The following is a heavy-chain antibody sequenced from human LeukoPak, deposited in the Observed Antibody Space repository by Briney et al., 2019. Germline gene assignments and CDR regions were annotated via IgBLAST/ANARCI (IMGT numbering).Heavy chain of an antibody. CDR2: ISGDGGST. Sequence: GGSLRLSCAASGFTFDDYAMHWVRQAPGKGLEWVSLISGDGGSTYYADSVKGRFTISRDNSKNTLYLQMNSLRAEDTAVYYCAETRYYDFWSGIDNWFDPWGQGTLVTVSS. J-gene: IGHJ5*02. D-gene: IGHD3-3*01. CDR1: GFTFDDYA. CDR3: AETRYYDFWSGIDNWFDP. V-gene: IGHV3-43*02.